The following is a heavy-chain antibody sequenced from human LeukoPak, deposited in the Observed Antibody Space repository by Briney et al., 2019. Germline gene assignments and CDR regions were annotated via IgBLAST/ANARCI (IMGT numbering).Heavy chain of an antibody. J-gene: IGHJ4*02. Sequence: PSETLSLTCTVSGGSISSGNYDWGWIRQPAGKGLEWIGRIYTSGSTNVHRYLKSLVTISVNTSKNQFSLKLSSVTAPDTAVYYCARGLYYYASGSYNFDYWGQGTLVTVSS. D-gene: IGHD3-10*01. V-gene: IGHV4-61*02. CDR1: GGSISSGNYD. CDR2: IYTSGST. CDR3: ARGLYYYASGSYNFDY.